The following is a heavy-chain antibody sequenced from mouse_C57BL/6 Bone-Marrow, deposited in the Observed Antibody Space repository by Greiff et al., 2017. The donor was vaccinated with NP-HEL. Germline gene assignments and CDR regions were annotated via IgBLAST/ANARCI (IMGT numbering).Heavy chain of an antibody. Sequence: QVQLQQPGAELVKPGASVKLSCKASGYTFTSYWMHWVKQRPGQGLEWIGMIHPNSGSTNYNEKFKSKATLTVDKSSSTAYIQLSSLTSEDSAVYYCARGSSFAWFAYWGQGTLVTVSA. CDR3: ARGSSFAWFAY. CDR2: IHPNSGST. CDR1: GYTFTSYW. J-gene: IGHJ3*01. V-gene: IGHV1-64*01. D-gene: IGHD1-1*01.